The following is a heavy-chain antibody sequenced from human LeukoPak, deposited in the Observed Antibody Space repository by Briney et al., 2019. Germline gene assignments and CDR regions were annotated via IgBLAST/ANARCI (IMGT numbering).Heavy chain of an antibody. CDR2: IYYSGST. D-gene: IGHD4-17*01. V-gene: IGHV4-39*07. CDR1: GGSISSSSYY. Sequence: SETLSLTCTVSGGSISSSSYYWDWIRQPPGKGLEWIGSIYYSGSTYYNPSLKSRVTISVDTSKNQFSLKLSSVTAADTAMYYCARGSHDYGEAFDIWGQGTMVTVSS. CDR3: ARGSHDYGEAFDI. J-gene: IGHJ3*02.